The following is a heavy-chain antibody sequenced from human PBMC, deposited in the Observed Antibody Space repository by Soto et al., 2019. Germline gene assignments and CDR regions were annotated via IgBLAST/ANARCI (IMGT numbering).Heavy chain of an antibody. V-gene: IGHV3-23*01. CDR1: GFTFSSYA. Sequence: EVQLLESGGGLVQPGGSLRLSCAASGFTFSSYAMSWVRQAPGKGLEWVSAISGSGGSTYYADSVKGRFTISRDNSKNTLYLQMNSLRAEDTAVYYRAKVPANYYGSGSYPNYFDYWGQGTLVTVSS. J-gene: IGHJ4*02. D-gene: IGHD3-10*01. CDR3: AKVPANYYGSGSYPNYFDY. CDR2: ISGSGGST.